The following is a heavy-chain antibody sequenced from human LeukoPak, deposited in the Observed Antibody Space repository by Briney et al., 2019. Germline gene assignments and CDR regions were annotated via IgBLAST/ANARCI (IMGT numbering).Heavy chain of an antibody. J-gene: IGHJ4*02. Sequence: GGSLRLSCAASGFTFSSYEMNWVRQAPGKGLEWVSYIGSSGSTIYYADSVKGRFTISRDNAKNPLYLQMNSLRAEDTAVYYCARDILGWNDVDYFDYWGQGTLVTVSS. D-gene: IGHD1-1*01. V-gene: IGHV3-48*03. CDR2: IGSSGSTI. CDR1: GFTFSSYE. CDR3: ARDILGWNDVDYFDY.